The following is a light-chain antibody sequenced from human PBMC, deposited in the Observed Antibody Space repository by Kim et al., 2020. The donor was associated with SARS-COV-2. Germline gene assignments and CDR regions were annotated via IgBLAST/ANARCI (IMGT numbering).Light chain of an antibody. CDR3: NSRDSSGNHVV. Sequence: ALGQTVRITCPGDSLRSYYASWYQQKPGQAPVLVIYGKNNRPPGIPDRFSGSSSGNTASLTITGAQAEDEADYYCNSRDSSGNHVVFGGGTQLTVL. V-gene: IGLV3-19*01. CDR1: SLRSYY. J-gene: IGLJ2*01. CDR2: GKN.